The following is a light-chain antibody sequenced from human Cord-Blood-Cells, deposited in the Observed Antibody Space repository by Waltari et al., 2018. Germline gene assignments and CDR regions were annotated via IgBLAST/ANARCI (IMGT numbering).Light chain of an antibody. J-gene: IGKJ5*01. V-gene: IGKV1-33*01. Sequence: DIQMTQSPSSLSASVGDRVTLTCQASQDISNYLNWYQQNAGKAPKLLIYDASNLETGVPSRFSGSGSGTDFTFTISSLQPEDIATYYCQQYDNLPITFGQGTRLEIK. CDR1: QDISNY. CDR2: DAS. CDR3: QQYDNLPIT.